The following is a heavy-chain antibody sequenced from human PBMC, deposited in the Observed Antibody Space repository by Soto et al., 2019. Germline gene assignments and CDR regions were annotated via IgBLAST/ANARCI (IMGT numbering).Heavy chain of an antibody. D-gene: IGHD3-3*01. CDR2: IYWDDDK. Sequence: QITLNESGPTQVKPRQTLTLTCTFSGFSLTTSGVGVAWIRQSPGKAPEWLALIYWDDDKRYSPSLKSRLTLTKDTSTNQVVLTMADLDPADTATYYCAHRVLRTVFGLVTTTAIYFDFWGQGTPVAVSS. V-gene: IGHV2-5*02. CDR1: GFSLTTSGVG. J-gene: IGHJ4*02. CDR3: AHRVLRTVFGLVTTTAIYFDF.